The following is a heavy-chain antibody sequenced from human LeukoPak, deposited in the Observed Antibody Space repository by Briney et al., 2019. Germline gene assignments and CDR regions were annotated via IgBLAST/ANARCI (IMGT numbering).Heavy chain of an antibody. D-gene: IGHD4-11*01. CDR1: GFTFSTYA. J-gene: IGHJ4*02. CDR3: AKGVRVGHDYSNYVDY. CDR2: ITGSGTST. V-gene: IGHV3-23*01. Sequence: PGGSLRLSCAASGFTFSTYAMSWVRQAPGKGLEWVSAITGSGTSTYYADSVKGRFTISRDNSKNTLYLQMNSLRAEDTAVYYCAKGVRVGHDYSNYVDYWGQGTLVTVSS.